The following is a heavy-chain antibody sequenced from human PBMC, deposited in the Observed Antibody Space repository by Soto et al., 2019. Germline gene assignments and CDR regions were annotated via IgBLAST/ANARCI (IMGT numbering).Heavy chain of an antibody. V-gene: IGHV4-59*01. J-gene: IGHJ3*02. CDR3: ARVREYSGYGHAFDI. Sequence: QVQLQESGPGLVKPSETLSLTCTVSGGSISSLYWNWIRQPPGKGLEWIGSIFYSGSTTYNPSLKSRVTISVDTSQTQVSLKLTSVTAEDPAAYYCARVREYSGYGHAFDIWGQGTMVTVSS. CDR1: GGSISSLY. CDR2: IFYSGST. D-gene: IGHD5-12*01.